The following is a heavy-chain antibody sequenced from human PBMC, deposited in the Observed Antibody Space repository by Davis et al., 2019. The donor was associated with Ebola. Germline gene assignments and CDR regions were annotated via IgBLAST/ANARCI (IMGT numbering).Heavy chain of an antibody. CDR3: ARGQRITMVRGVIDYYYYYGMDV. CDR1: GFTFSSYA. Sequence: PGGSLRLSCAASGFTFSSYAMHWVRQAPGKGLEWVAVISYDGSSKYYADSVKGRFTISRDNSKNTLYLQMNSLRAEDTAVYYCARGQRITMVRGVIDYYYYYGMDVWGQGTTVTVSS. V-gene: IGHV3-30-3*01. CDR2: ISYDGSSK. J-gene: IGHJ6*02. D-gene: IGHD3-10*01.